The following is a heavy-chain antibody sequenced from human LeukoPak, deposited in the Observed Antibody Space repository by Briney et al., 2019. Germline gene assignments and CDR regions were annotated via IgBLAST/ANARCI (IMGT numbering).Heavy chain of an antibody. CDR2: IIPIFGTA. CDR1: GGTFSSYA. J-gene: IGHJ6*03. CDR3: ARGPGEAHWGSDYMDV. Sequence: GGSVKVSCKASGGTFSSYAISWVRHAPGQGLEWMGGIIPIFGTANYAQKFQGRVTITTDESTSTAYMELSSLRSEDTAVYYCARGPGEAHWGSDYMDVWGKGTTVTVSS. V-gene: IGHV1-69*05. D-gene: IGHD3-10*01.